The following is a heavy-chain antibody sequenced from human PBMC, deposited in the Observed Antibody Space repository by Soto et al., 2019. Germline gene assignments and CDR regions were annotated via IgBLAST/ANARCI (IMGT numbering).Heavy chain of an antibody. J-gene: IGHJ4*02. CDR2: IRSSGSFV. V-gene: IGHV3-21*01. Sequence: GGSLRLSCAASGFTFNSDSMGWVRQAPGKGLEWVASIRSSGSFVNYADSGKGRFTISRDNAKNSLYLQMRSLKDEETVVYYFARDPLRGNTLDCFDYWGQGTLVTVSS. D-gene: IGHD1-7*01. CDR1: GFTFNSDS. CDR3: ARDPLRGNTLDCFDY.